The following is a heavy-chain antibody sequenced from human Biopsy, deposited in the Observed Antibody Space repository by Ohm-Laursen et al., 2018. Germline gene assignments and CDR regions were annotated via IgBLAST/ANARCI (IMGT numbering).Heavy chain of an antibody. CDR2: IYYSGST. V-gene: IGHV4-59*01. CDR3: ARATNSTGRPYYYFYGMDV. Sequence: GTLSLTCIVSGGSISSDYWSWIRQTPGKGLEWIGYIYYSGSTNYNPSLKSRVTISVDTSKNQFSLRLNSVTAADTAVYYCARATNSTGRPYYYFYGMDVWGQGTTVTVSS. CDR1: GGSISSDY. D-gene: IGHD2/OR15-2a*01. J-gene: IGHJ6*02.